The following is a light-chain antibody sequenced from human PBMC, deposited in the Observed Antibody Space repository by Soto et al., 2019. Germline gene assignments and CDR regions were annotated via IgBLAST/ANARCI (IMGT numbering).Light chain of an antibody. J-gene: IGKJ5*01. CDR2: DAS. CDR1: QSVSRY. CDR3: QQRGNWPTIT. V-gene: IGKV3-11*01. Sequence: EIVLTQSPVTLSLSPGERATLSCRTSQSVSRYLAWYQQKPGQAPRLLIYDASNRATGIPARFSGSGSGTDFTLTISSLEPEDFAVYYCQQRGNWPTITFGQGTRLEIK.